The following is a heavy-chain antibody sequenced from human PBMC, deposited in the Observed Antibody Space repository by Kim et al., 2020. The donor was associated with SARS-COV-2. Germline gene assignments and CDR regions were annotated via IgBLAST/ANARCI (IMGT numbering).Heavy chain of an antibody. CDR1: GFTFSSNW. J-gene: IGHJ4*02. D-gene: IGHD3-10*01. CDR2: IDEYGSAK. Sequence: GGSLRLSCAASGFTFSSNWMSWVRQAPGKGLEWVADIDEYGSAKYYVDSVKGRFTVSRDNAKNSLYLQMNSLRAEDTAVYYCARDPPYGALDYWGQGTL. V-gene: IGHV3-7*03. CDR3: ARDPPYGALDY.